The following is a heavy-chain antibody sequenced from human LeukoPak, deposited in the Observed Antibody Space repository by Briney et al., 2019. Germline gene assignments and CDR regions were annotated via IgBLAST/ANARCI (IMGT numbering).Heavy chain of an antibody. CDR1: GFTFSSYW. D-gene: IGHD2-2*01. CDR2: INSDGSST. V-gene: IGHV3-74*01. Sequence: PGGSLRLSCAASGFTFSSYWMHWVRQAPGKGLVWVSRINSDGSSTSYADSVKGRFTISRDNAKNSLYLQMNSLRAEDTAVYYCATPIVVVPAGRLGEPPRAFDIWGQGTMVTVSS. CDR3: ATPIVVVPAGRLGEPPRAFDI. J-gene: IGHJ3*02.